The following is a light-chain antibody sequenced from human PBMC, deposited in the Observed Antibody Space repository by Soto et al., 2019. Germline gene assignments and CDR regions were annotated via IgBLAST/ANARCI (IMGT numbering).Light chain of an antibody. J-gene: IGKJ1*01. Sequence: ASRSPEYTYSFFASTGDRVTITRRASQDIINSLAWYQQKPGKAPNLLIYSASTLQSGVPSRFSGSGSGTEFTLTISSLQPDDFATYFCQQYNSQATFGQGTKVDIK. CDR1: QDIINS. V-gene: IGKV1-8*01. CDR3: QQYNSQAT. CDR2: SAS.